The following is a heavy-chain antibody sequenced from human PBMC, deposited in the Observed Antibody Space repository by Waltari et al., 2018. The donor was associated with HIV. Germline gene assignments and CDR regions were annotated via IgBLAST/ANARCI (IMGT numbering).Heavy chain of an antibody. CDR3: AKDYHEYSQFTVDF. D-gene: IGHD2-15*01. CDR2: ISDDGSQK. J-gene: IGHJ4*02. Sequence: QVQLVESGGGMVQPGRSLRLSCAASGFTFSSYGMHLVRKAPGKGLEWVAVISDDGSQKSYADSVKGRFTISRDDFKNTLYLQMNSLRDDDTSVYFCAKDYHEYSQFTVDFWGQGTLVTVSS. CDR1: GFTFSSYG. V-gene: IGHV3-30*18.